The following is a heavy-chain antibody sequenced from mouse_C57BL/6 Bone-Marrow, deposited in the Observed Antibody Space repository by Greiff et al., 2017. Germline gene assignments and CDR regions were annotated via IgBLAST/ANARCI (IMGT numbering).Heavy chain of an antibody. CDR1: GYTFTDYY. CDR2: IYPGSGNT. Sequence: QVQLQPSWAELVRPGASVKLSCKASGYTFTDYYINWVKQRPGQGLEWISRIYPGSGNTYYNEKFKGKATLTAEKSSSTAYMQLSSLTSEDSAVYFCARSLKGDYWGQGTTLTVSA. V-gene: IGHV1-76*01. J-gene: IGHJ2*01. CDR3: ARSLKGDY.